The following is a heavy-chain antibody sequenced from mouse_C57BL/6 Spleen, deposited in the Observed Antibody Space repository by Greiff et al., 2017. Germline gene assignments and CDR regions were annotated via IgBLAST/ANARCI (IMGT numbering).Heavy chain of an antibody. CDR3: ARGGYGKGLSYAMDY. CDR1: GYSITSGYY. V-gene: IGHV3-6*01. J-gene: IGHJ4*01. D-gene: IGHD2-1*01. CDR2: ISYDGSN. Sequence: ESGPGLVKPSPSLSLTCSVTGYSITSGYYWYWIRQFPGNKLEWMGYISYDGSNNYNPSLKNRISITRDTSKNQFYLKLNSVTTEDTAAYYCARGGYGKGLSYAMDYWGQGTSVTVSS.